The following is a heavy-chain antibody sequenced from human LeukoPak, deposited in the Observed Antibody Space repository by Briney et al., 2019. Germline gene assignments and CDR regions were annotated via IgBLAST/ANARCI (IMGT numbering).Heavy chain of an antibody. J-gene: IGHJ5*02. CDR2: INPNTGNP. CDR1: GHTFTSYG. Sequence: ASVKVSCKASGHTFTSYGISWVRQAPGQGLEWMGWINPNTGNPTYAQGFTGRFVFSLDTSVSTAYLQITSLKAEDTAVYYCARAYQRLGGLSFPDQWGQGTLVTVSS. V-gene: IGHV7-4-1*02. D-gene: IGHD3-16*02. CDR3: ARAYQRLGGLSFPDQ.